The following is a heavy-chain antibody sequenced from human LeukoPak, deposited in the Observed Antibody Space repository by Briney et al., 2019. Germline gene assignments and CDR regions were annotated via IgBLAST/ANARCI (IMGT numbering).Heavy chain of an antibody. V-gene: IGHV4-59*08. D-gene: IGHD6-19*01. CDR3: ARSRYSSGSPFDY. Sequence: PSETLSLTCTVSAGSLSSYYWSWIRQPPETGLEWIGYIYYSGSTNYNPSLKSRVTISVDTSKNQFSLNLSSVTAADTAVYYCARSRYSSGSPFDYWGQGTLVTVA. J-gene: IGHJ4*02. CDR1: AGSLSSYY. CDR2: IYYSGST.